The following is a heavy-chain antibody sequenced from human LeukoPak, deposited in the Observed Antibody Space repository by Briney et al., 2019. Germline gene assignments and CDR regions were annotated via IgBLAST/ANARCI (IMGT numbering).Heavy chain of an antibody. CDR2: IYYSGST. CDR1: GGSISSYY. D-gene: IGHD6-13*01. Sequence: SETLSLTCTVSGGSISSYYWSWIRQPPGKGLEWIGYIYYSGSTNYTPSLKSRVTISVDTSKNQFSLKLSSVTAADTAVYYCARLGPRYSSSWSIDYWGQGTLVTVSS. V-gene: IGHV4-59*01. CDR3: ARLGPRYSSSWSIDY. J-gene: IGHJ4*02.